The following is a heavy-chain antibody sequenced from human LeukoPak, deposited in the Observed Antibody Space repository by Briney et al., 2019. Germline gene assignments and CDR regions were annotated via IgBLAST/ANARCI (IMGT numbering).Heavy chain of an antibody. CDR1: GYTFTVHY. D-gene: IGHD6-19*01. J-gene: IGHJ4*02. Sequence: ASVTVSCKASGYTFTVHYIHWVRQAPRQGLERMGWINTNTGGTNYAQNFQGRVTVTRETSITTAYLDLSSLRSDDTAVYYCARDKGRDGSGWYPYHDYWGQGTLVTVSS. CDR3: ARDKGRDGSGWYPYHDY. CDR2: INTNTGGT. V-gene: IGHV1-2*02.